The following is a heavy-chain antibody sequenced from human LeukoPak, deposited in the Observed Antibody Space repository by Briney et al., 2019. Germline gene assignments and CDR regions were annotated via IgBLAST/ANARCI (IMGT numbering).Heavy chain of an antibody. D-gene: IGHD6-13*01. CDR2: INHSGST. CDR3: ARVLITTYSSSWYTNYYYYMDV. Sequence: SETLSLTCAVYGGSFRGYYWSWIRQPPGRGLEWIGEINHSGSTNYNPSLKSRVTISVDTSKNQFSLKLSSVTAADTAVYYCARVLITTYSSSWYTNYYYYMDVWGKGTTVTVSS. V-gene: IGHV4-34*01. CDR1: GGSFRGYY. J-gene: IGHJ6*03.